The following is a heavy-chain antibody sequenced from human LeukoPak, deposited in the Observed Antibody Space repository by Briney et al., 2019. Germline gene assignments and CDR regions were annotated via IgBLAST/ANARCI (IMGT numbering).Heavy chain of an antibody. CDR2: IKSKSDGGTT. Sequence: GGSLRLSCAASGFTFSNAWMSWVRQAPGKGLEWVGRIKSKSDGGTTDYAAPVKGRFTISRDDSKNTLYLQMNSLKTEDTAVYYCITFSMIVVVITEWGQGTLVTVSS. CDR3: ITFSMIVVVITE. V-gene: IGHV3-15*01. J-gene: IGHJ4*02. CDR1: GFTFSNAW. D-gene: IGHD3-22*01.